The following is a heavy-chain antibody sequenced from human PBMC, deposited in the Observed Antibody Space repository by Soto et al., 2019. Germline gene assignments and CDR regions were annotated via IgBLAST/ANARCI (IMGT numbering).Heavy chain of an antibody. J-gene: IGHJ4*02. CDR1: GYSFTSYW. V-gene: IGHV5-10-1*01. CDR2: IDPSDSYT. Sequence: GESLKISCKGSGYSFTSYWISWVRQMPGRGLEWMGRIDPSDSYTNYSPSFQGHVTISADKSISTAYLQWSSLKASDTAMYYCASSSWYYYDSSGPFDYWGQGTLVTVSS. CDR3: ASSSWYYYDSSGPFDY. D-gene: IGHD3-22*01.